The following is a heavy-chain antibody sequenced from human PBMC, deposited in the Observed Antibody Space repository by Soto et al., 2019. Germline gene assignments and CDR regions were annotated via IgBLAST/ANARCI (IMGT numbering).Heavy chain of an antibody. Sequence: SETLSLTGTVSGGSISSYYCSWIRQPPWKGLEWIGYIYYSGSTNYNPSLKSRVTISVDTSKNQFSLKLSSVTAADTAVYYCARVNYYDLYFDYCGQGTLVTVSS. V-gene: IGHV4-59*01. J-gene: IGHJ4*02. CDR1: GGSISSYY. CDR3: ARVNYYDLYFDY. CDR2: IYYSGST. D-gene: IGHD3-22*01.